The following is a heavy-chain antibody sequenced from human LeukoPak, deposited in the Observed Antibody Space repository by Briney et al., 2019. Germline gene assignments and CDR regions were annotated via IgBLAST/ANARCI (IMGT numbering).Heavy chain of an antibody. Sequence: GSLRLSCAASGFTFSNHGMSWVRQGPGKGLEWVSAISGSGEKTYYADSVKVRFTISRDNSKNTLHLQMNSLRADDTAIYYCASHYGSGSASWLDPWGQGTLVSVSS. D-gene: IGHD3-10*01. CDR3: ASHYGSGSASWLDP. V-gene: IGHV3-23*01. CDR2: ISGSGEKT. CDR1: GFTFSNHG. J-gene: IGHJ5*02.